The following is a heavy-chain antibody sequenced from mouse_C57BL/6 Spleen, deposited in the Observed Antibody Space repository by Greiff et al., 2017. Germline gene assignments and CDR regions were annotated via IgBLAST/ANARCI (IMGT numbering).Heavy chain of an antibody. CDR3: ARRRDNGLYYYAMDY. J-gene: IGHJ4*01. CDR2: IDPSDSET. V-gene: IGHV1-52*01. Sequence: VQLQQSGAELVRPGSSVKLSCKASGYTFTSYWMHWVKQRPIQGLEWIGNIDPSDSETHYNQKFKDKATLTVDKSSSTAYMQLSSLTSEDSAVYYCARRRDNGLYYYAMDYWGQGTSVTVSS. D-gene: IGHD3-3*01. CDR1: GYTFTSYW.